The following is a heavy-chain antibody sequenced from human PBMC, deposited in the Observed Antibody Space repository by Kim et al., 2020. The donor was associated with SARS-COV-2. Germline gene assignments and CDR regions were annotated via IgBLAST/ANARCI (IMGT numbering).Heavy chain of an antibody. CDR2: FSYSGGT. CDR3: WSNGVYSGYYQPYY. J-gene: IGHJ4*02. V-gene: IGHV4-59*13. D-gene: IGHD3-22*01. CDR1: GASINNYY. Sequence: SETLSLTCTVSGASINNYYRFWIRQPPGKGLEWIGFFSYSGGTNYNPSLKSRVSIFLDEYTNKSSLLLNTLTTADTAVYYYWSNGVYSGYYQPYYGGQGT.